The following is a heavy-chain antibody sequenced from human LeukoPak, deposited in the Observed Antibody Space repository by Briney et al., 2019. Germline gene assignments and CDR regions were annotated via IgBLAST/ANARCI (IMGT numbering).Heavy chain of an antibody. CDR2: INPSGGST. CDR3: AREDYGDYRGHYYYYGMDV. D-gene: IGHD4-17*01. J-gene: IGHJ6*02. Sequence: VASVTVSCKASGYTFTSYYMHWVRQAPGQGLAWMGIINPSGGSTSYAQKFQGRVTMTRDTSTSTVYMELSSLRSEDTAVYYCAREDYGDYRGHYYYYGMDVWGQGTTVTVSS. V-gene: IGHV1-46*01. CDR1: GYTFTSYY.